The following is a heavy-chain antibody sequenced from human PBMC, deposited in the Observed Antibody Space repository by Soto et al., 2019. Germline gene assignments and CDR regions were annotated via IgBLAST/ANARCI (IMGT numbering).Heavy chain of an antibody. CDR1: GGTFSSYA. CDR3: ARDRQRTRGGIAAAGTGWFDP. D-gene: IGHD6-13*01. V-gene: IGHV1-69*01. CDR2: IIPIFGTA. J-gene: IGHJ5*02. Sequence: QVQLVQSGAEVKKPGSSVKVSCKASGGTFSSYAISWVRQAPGQGLEWMGGIIPIFGTANYAQKFQGRVTITADESTSTAYRELSSLRAEDTAVYYCARDRQRTRGGIAAAGTGWFDPWGQGTLVTVSS.